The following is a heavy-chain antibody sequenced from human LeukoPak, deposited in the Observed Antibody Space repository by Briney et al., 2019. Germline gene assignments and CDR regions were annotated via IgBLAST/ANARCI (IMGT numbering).Heavy chain of an antibody. CDR2: IYYSGST. D-gene: IGHD3-10*02. V-gene: IGHV4-59*01. CDR3: ARDLSFVRGVPLAFDI. J-gene: IGHJ3*02. CDR1: GGSISSYY. Sequence: PSETLSLTCTVSGGSISSYYWSWIRQPPGKGLEWIGYIYYSGSTNYNPSLKSRVTISVDTSKNQFSLKLSSVTAADTAVYYCARDLSFVRGVPLAFDIWGQGTMVTVSP.